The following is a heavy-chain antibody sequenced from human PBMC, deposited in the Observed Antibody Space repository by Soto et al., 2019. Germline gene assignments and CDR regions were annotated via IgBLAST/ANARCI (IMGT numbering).Heavy chain of an antibody. Sequence: TLSLTCAVSGGSISSSNWWSWVRQPPGKGLEWIGEIYHSGSTNYNPSLKSRVTISVDKSKNQFSLKLSSVTAADTAVYYCARGRMAVAGTIYYGMDVWGQGTTVTVSS. CDR3: ARGRMAVAGTIYYGMDV. CDR1: GGSISSSNW. D-gene: IGHD6-19*01. V-gene: IGHV4-4*02. J-gene: IGHJ6*02. CDR2: IYHSGST.